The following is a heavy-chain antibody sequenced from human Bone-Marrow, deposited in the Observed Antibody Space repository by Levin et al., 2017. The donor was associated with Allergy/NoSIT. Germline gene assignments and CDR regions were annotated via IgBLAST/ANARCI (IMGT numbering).Heavy chain of an antibody. Sequence: GGSLRLSCAASGFTFSSYAMSWVRQAPGKGLEWVSAISGSGGSTYYADSVKGRFTISRDNSKNTLYLQMNSLRAEDTAVYYCAKDRWDYGSGTDDLEGYWGQGTLVTVSS. CDR3: AKDRWDYGSGTDDLEGY. V-gene: IGHV3-23*01. J-gene: IGHJ4*02. D-gene: IGHD3-10*01. CDR2: ISGSGGST. CDR1: GFTFSSYA.